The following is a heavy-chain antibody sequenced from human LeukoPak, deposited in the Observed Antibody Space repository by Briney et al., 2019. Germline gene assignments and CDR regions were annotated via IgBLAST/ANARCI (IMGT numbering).Heavy chain of an antibody. CDR3: AKDLHGGYSSDY. CDR1: GFTFNNFG. CDR2: IGYEGVHR. Sequence: PGGSLRLSCAASGFTFNNFGMHWVRQAPGKGLEWVSFIGYEGVHRYYADSVKGRFTISKDNSKATLYLQTNSLRPEDTAVYYCAKDLHGGYSSDYWGQGTLVTVSS. D-gene: IGHD4-23*01. V-gene: IGHV3-30*02. J-gene: IGHJ4*02.